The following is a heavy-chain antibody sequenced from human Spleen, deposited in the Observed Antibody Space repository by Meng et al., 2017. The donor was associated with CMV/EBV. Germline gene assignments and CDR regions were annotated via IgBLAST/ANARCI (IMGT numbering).Heavy chain of an antibody. CDR3: ARVGTYSGTYPTGYFDS. V-gene: IGHV4-34*01. CDR2: INHSGST. J-gene: IGHJ4*02. D-gene: IGHD1-26*01. CDR1: GGSFSGYY. Sequence: SETLSLTCAVYGGSFSGYYWSWIRQPPGKGLEWIGEINHSGSTNYNPSLESRLTISVDKSKNQFSLKLSSVTAADTAVYYCARVGTYSGTYPTGYFDSWGQGTLVTVSS.